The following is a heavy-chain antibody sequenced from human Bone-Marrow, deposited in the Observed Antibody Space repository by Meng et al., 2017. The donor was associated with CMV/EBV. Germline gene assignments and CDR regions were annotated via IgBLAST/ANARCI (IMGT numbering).Heavy chain of an antibody. CDR1: GYTFSSYD. Sequence: GGSLRLSCAACGYTFSSYDLHWVRQATGKGLEWVSAIGTAGDTYYPGSVKGQVTISRENAKNALYLILKSLRAGDTAVYYCAGGPLGYYFVMDVWGQGTTVTVSS. CDR2: IGTAGDT. V-gene: IGHV3-13*03. J-gene: IGHJ6*02. D-gene: IGHD1-26*01. CDR3: AGGPLGYYFVMDV.